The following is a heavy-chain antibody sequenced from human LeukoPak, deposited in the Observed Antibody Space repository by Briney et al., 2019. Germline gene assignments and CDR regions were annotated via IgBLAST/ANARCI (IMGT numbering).Heavy chain of an antibody. J-gene: IGHJ4*02. D-gene: IGHD2-2*01. V-gene: IGHV4-34*01. CDR3: ARGPHQHWPPMQY. CDR1: GGSFSGYH. CDR2: INDGGST. Sequence: SETLSLTCAFYGGSFSGYHWTWIRQPPGRGLDWIGEINDGGSTIYNPPLINRVTISVDMSKNQFSINLTSVTAADTGVYYCARGPHQHWPPMQYWGQGSLVTVSS.